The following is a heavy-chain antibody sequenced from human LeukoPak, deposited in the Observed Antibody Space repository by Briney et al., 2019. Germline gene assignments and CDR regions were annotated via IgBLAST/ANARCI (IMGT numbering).Heavy chain of an antibody. CDR1: GYTLTELS. D-gene: IGHD1-26*01. CDR3: ATEEVGAQGRHWFDP. V-gene: IGHV1-24*01. Sequence: GASVKVSCKVSGYTLTELSMHWVRQAPGKGLEWMGGFDPEDGETIYAQKFQGRVTMTEDISTDTAYMELSSLRSEDTAVYYCATEEVGAQGRHWFDPWGQGTLVTVSS. J-gene: IGHJ5*02. CDR2: FDPEDGET.